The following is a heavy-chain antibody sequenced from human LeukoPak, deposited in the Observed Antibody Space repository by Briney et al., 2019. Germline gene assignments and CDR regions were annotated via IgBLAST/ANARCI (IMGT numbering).Heavy chain of an antibody. CDR2: ISSSSSSYI. CDR3: VRDGDVYNFDH. CDR1: GFTFSSYS. D-gene: IGHD5-24*01. Sequence: PGGSLRLSCAASGFTFSSYSMNWVRQAPGKGLEWVSSISSSSSSYIYYADSVKGRFTISRDNAKNSLYLQMTSLRAEDTAIYYCVRDGDVYNFDHWGQGTLVTVSS. J-gene: IGHJ4*02. V-gene: IGHV3-21*01.